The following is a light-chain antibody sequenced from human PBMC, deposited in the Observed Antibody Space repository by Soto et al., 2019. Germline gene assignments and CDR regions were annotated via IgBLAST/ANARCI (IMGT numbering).Light chain of an antibody. Sequence: QSVLTQPSSVSGSPGQSVTISCTGTSSDVGSYNRVSWYQQPPGTAPKLMIYEVSNRPSGVPDRFSGSKSGNTASLTISGLQAEGEADYYCSLYTSSSTFVFGTGTKVTVL. CDR3: SLYTSSSTFV. CDR2: EVS. CDR1: SSDVGSYNR. J-gene: IGLJ1*01. V-gene: IGLV2-18*01.